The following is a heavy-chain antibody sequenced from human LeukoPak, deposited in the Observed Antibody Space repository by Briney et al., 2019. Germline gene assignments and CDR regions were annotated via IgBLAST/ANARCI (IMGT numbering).Heavy chain of an antibody. CDR2: IKQDGSEK. CDR1: GFTFSSYW. V-gene: IGHV3-7*01. J-gene: IGHJ3*01. D-gene: IGHD3-3*01. Sequence: QAGGSLRLSCAASGFTFSSYWMSWVRQAPGKGLEWVANIKQDGSEKYYVDSVKGRFTISRDNAKNSLYLQMNSLRAEDTAVYYCARDGEAGYYDFWSGYYTSWGQGTMVTVSS. CDR3: ARDGEAGYYDFWSGYYTS.